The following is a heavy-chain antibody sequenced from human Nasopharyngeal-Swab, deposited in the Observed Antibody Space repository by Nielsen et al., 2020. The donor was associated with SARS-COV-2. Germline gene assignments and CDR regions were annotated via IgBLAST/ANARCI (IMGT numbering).Heavy chain of an antibody. CDR1: GYTFTSYA. V-gene: IGHV1-3*01. CDR3: AREAEPGGYFDY. CDR2: INAGNGNT. D-gene: IGHD1-14*01. J-gene: IGHJ4*02. Sequence: ASVKVSCKASGYTFTSYAKHWVRQAPGQRLEWMGWINAGNGNTKYSQKFQGRVTITRDTSASTAYMELSSLRSEDTAVYYCAREAEPGGYFDYWGQGTLVTVSS.